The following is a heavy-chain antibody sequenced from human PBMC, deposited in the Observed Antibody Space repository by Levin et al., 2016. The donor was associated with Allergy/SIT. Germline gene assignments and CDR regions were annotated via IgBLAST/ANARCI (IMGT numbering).Heavy chain of an antibody. D-gene: IGHD1-26*01. Sequence: SETLSLTCAVSGDSIGSGDNSWTWIRQPPGRAWSGLGISFTVGSTYYNPSLKSRVTMSVDTSRNRFSLNLNSVAAADTAVYYCARAQYSGTYFFDSWGQGTLVTVSS. CDR3: ARAQYSGTYFFDS. J-gene: IGHJ4*02. CDR1: GDSIGSGDNS. CDR2: SFTVGST. V-gene: IGHV4-30-4*07.